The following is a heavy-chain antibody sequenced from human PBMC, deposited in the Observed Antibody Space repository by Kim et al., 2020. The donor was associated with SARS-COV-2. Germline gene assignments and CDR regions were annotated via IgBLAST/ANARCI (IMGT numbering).Heavy chain of an antibody. V-gene: IGHV5-51*01. CDR1: GYSFTSYW. CDR3: ARRRGSRTQTCYYDSSGYCDSDIADY. D-gene: IGHD3-22*01. J-gene: IGHJ4*02. CDR2: IYPGDSDT. Sequence: GESLKISCKGSGYSFTSYWIGWVRQMPGKGLEWMGIIYPGDSDTRYSPSFQGQVTISADKSISTAYLQWSSLKASDTAMYYCARRRGSRTQTCYYDSSGYCDSDIADYWGQGTPVAVSS.